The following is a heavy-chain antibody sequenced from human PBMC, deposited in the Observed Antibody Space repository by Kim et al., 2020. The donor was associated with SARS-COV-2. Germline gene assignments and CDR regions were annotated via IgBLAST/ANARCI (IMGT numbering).Heavy chain of an antibody. Sequence: SVKVSCKASRGTFSSYAISWVRQAPGQGLEWMGGIIPIFGTANYAQKFQGRVTITADESTSTAYMELSSLRSEDTAMYYCARERTRYCSSTSCYGSPYYYYGMDVWGQGTTVTVSS. CDR1: RGTFSSYA. J-gene: IGHJ6*02. CDR3: ARERTRYCSSTSCYGSPYYYYGMDV. V-gene: IGHV1-69*13. CDR2: IIPIFGTA. D-gene: IGHD2-2*01.